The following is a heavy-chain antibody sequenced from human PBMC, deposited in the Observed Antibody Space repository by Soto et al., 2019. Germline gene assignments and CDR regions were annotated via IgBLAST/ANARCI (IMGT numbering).Heavy chain of an antibody. Sequence: QVQLVQSGAEVKKPGASVKVSCNASGYTFTGYYMHWVRQAPGQGLEWMGWINPNSGGTNYAQKFQGWVTMTRDTSSSTAYMELSWLRSDDTAVYYCARGMDIVVVVDAALVGSNYGMDVWGQGTTVTVSS. CDR1: GYTFTGYY. D-gene: IGHD2-15*01. CDR2: INPNSGGT. CDR3: ARGMDIVVVVDAALVGSNYGMDV. V-gene: IGHV1-2*04. J-gene: IGHJ6*02.